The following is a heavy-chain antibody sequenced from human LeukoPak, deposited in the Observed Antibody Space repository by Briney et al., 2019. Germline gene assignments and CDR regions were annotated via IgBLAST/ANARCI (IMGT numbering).Heavy chain of an antibody. Sequence: GGSLRLSCAASGISVSNDYMSWVRQAPGKGLEWVSAIYADGYTRDAASVKGRFSISRHNSKNTVYLQMDNLGPEDTAVYYCARDRRGEKDFDVWGPGTMVTVSS. CDR1: GISVSNDY. CDR2: IYADGYT. J-gene: IGHJ3*01. CDR3: ARDRRGEKDFDV. V-gene: IGHV3-53*04.